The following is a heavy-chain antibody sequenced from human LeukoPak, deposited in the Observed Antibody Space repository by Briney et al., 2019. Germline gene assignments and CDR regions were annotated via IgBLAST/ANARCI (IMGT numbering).Heavy chain of an antibody. V-gene: IGHV3-7*03. Sequence: GGSLRLSCAASGFTFSSYWMSWVRQAPGKGLEWVANIKQDGSEKYYVDSVKGRFTISRDNAKNSLYLQMNSLRAEDTAVYYCARVGTTVTKGEAVFGYYYYYYMDVWGKGTTVTISS. J-gene: IGHJ6*03. CDR3: ARVGTTVTKGEAVFGYYYYYYMDV. CDR2: IKQDGSEK. CDR1: GFTFSSYW. D-gene: IGHD4-17*01.